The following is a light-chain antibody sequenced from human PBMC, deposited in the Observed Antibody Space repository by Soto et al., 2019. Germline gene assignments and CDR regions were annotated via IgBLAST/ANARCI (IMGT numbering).Light chain of an antibody. J-gene: IGKJ1*01. CDR2: TAS. CDR1: QSVSSSY. V-gene: IGKV3-20*01. CDR3: QQYDSSPQT. Sequence: VFNRAQGTVSLSPGDLASLSCRASQSVSSSYLAWYQQKPGQAPRLLIYTASIRATGIPDRFSGSGSETDFTLTISRLEPEDFAVYYCQQYDSSPQTFGQGTKVDIK.